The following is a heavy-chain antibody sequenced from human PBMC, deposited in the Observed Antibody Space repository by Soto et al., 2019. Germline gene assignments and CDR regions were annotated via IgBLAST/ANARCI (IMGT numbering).Heavy chain of an antibody. CDR2: ISSSSSYI. Sequence: GGSLRLSCAASGFTFSSYSMNWVRQAPGKGLEWVSSISSSSSYIYYADSVKGRFTISRDNAKNSLYLQMNSLRAEDTAVYYCARDYRPPAAAPRRAYYFDYWGQGTLVTVSS. D-gene: IGHD6-13*01. J-gene: IGHJ4*02. CDR1: GFTFSSYS. V-gene: IGHV3-21*01. CDR3: ARDYRPPAAAPRRAYYFDY.